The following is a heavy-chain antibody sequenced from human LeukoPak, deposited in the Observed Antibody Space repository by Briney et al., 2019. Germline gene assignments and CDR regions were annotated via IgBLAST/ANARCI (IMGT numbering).Heavy chain of an antibody. D-gene: IGHD2-2*01. J-gene: IGHJ4*02. Sequence: GGSLRLSCAASGFTFSSYSMNWVRQAPGKGLEWVSSISSSSSYIYYADSVKGRLTISRDNAKNSLYLQMNSLRAEDTAVYYCAREFCSSNSCYLEYWGQGTLVTVSS. CDR2: ISSSSSYI. CDR1: GFTFSSYS. CDR3: AREFCSSNSCYLEY. V-gene: IGHV3-21*01.